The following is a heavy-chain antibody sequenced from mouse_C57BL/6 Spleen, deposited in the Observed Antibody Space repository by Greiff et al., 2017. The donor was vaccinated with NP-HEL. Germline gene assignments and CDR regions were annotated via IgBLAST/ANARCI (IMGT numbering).Heavy chain of an antibody. CDR1: GFTFNTYA. CDR3: VRAQATLYYFDY. D-gene: IGHD3-2*02. CDR2: IRSKSSNYAT. V-gene: IGHV10-3*01. Sequence: DVMLVESGGGLVQPKGSLKLSCAASGFTFNTYAMHWVRRAPGKGLEWVARIRSKSSNYATYYADSVKDRFTISRDDSQSMLYLQMNNLKTEDTAMYYCVRAQATLYYFDYWGQGTTLTVSS. J-gene: IGHJ2*01.